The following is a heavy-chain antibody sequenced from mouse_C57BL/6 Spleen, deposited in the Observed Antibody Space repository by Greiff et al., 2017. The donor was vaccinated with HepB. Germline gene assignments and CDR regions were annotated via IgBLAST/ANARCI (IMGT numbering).Heavy chain of an antibody. J-gene: IGHJ2*01. CDR2: IYPGSGST. Sequence: VQLQQPGAELVKPGASVKMSCKASGYTFTSYWITWVKQRPGQGLEWIGDIYPGSGSTNYNEKFKSKATLTVDTSSSTAYMQLSSLTSEDSAVYYCARAAITTVVAGYFDYWGQGTTLTVSS. CDR1: GYTFTSYW. D-gene: IGHD1-1*01. V-gene: IGHV1-55*01. CDR3: ARAAITTVVAGYFDY.